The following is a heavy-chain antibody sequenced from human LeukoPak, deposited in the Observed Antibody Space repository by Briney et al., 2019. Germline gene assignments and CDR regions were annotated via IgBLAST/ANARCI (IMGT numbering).Heavy chain of an antibody. V-gene: IGHV5-51*01. J-gene: IGHJ4*02. CDR2: IYPGDSDT. D-gene: IGHD6-6*01. Sequence: GESLKISCKASGYSFTSYWIGWVRQVPGKGLEWMGIIYPGDSDTRYSPSFQGQVTISADKSISTAYLQWSSLKASDTAMYYCARHEYSSSSNFDYWGQGTLVTVSS. CDR3: ARHEYSSSSNFDY. CDR1: GYSFTSYW.